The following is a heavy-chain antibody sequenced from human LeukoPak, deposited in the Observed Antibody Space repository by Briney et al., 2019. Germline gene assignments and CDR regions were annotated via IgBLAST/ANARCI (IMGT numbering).Heavy chain of an antibody. V-gene: IGHV4-34*01. CDR2: IKHSGST. CDR3: ARGPRIAVLGPRIRRAEYFQH. D-gene: IGHD6-19*01. CDR1: GESFSGYY. J-gene: IGHJ1*01. Sequence: SETLSLTCGVYGESFSGYYWTWIRQPPGKGLEWIGEIKHSGSTHYNPSLKSRVLISVDTSKNQFSLKLSSVTAADTAVYFCARGPRIAVLGPRIRRAEYFQHWGQGTLVTVSS.